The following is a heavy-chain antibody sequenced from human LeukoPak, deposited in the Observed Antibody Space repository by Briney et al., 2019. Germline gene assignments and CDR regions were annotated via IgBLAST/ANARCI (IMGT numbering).Heavy chain of an antibody. J-gene: IGHJ4*02. Sequence: GGSLRLSCAASGFTLTTCAMSWVRQAPGKGLEWISAVSGSGGSTYYADSVKGRFTISRDNSKNTLYLQMNSLRAEDTAVYYCAKLLGATPDYWGQGTLVTVSS. CDR1: GFTLTTCA. V-gene: IGHV3-23*01. CDR3: AKLLGATPDY. D-gene: IGHD1-26*01. CDR2: VSGSGGST.